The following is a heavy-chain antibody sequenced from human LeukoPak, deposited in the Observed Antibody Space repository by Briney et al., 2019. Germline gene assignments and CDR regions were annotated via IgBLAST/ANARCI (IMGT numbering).Heavy chain of an antibody. Sequence: GGSLRLSCAASGFTFSSYWMHWVRQAPGKGLVWVSRINSDGSSTSYADSVKGRFTISRDNAKNTLYLQMNSLRAEDTAVYFCAKGGDRGNYYFDSWGQGTLVSVSS. CDR2: INSDGSST. CDR3: AKGGDRGNYYFDS. CDR1: GFTFSSYW. J-gene: IGHJ4*02. D-gene: IGHD3-10*01. V-gene: IGHV3-74*01.